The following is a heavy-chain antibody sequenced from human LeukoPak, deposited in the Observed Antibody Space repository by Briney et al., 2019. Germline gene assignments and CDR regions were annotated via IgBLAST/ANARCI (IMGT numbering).Heavy chain of an antibody. CDR3: ARRRFSYYYDSSGYYYDH. Sequence: PSETLSLTCAVYGGSFSGYYWSWIRQPPGKGLEWIGEINHSGSTNYNPSLKSRVTISVDTSKNQFSLKLSSVTAADTAVYYCARRRFSYYYDSSGYYYDHWGQGTLVTVSS. CDR2: INHSGST. V-gene: IGHV4-34*01. CDR1: GGSFSGYY. D-gene: IGHD3-22*01. J-gene: IGHJ5*02.